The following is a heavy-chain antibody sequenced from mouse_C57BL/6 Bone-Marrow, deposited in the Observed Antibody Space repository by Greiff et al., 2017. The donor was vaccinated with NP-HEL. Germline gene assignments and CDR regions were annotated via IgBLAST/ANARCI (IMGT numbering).Heavy chain of an antibody. V-gene: IGHV14-4*01. CDR1: GFNIKDDY. Sequence: VQLQQSGAELVRPGASVKLSCTASGFNIKDDYMHWVKRRPEQGLEWIGWIDPENGDTEYASKFQGKATITADTSSNTAYLQLSSLTSEDTAVYYCTNCYFDYWGQGTTLTVSS. CDR3: TNCYFDY. CDR2: IDPENGDT. J-gene: IGHJ2*01.